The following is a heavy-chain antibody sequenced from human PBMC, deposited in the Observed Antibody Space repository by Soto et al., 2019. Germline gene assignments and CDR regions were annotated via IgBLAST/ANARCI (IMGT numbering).Heavy chain of an antibody. D-gene: IGHD3-3*01. CDR2: IYYSGST. CDR3: TLRFLEWLPNYGMDV. V-gene: IGHV4-39*01. Sequence: PSETLSLTCTVSGGSISSSSYYWGWIRQPPGKGLEWIGSIYYSGSTYYNPSLKSRVTISVDTSKNQFSLKLSSVTAADTAVYYCTLRFLEWLPNYGMDVWAQGTTVTVSS. CDR1: GGSISSSSYY. J-gene: IGHJ6*02.